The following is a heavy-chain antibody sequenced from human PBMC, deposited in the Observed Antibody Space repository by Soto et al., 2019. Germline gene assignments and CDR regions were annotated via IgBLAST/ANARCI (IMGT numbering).Heavy chain of an antibody. CDR2: ISGSGGST. CDR1: GFTFSSYA. Sequence: EVQLLESGGGLVQPGGSLRLSCAASGFTFSSYAMSWVRQAPGKGLEWVSAISGSGGSTYYADSVKGRFTISRDNSKSTLYLQMNSLRAEDTAVYYCAKDLSVQIDAFDIWGRGTMVTVSS. CDR3: AKDLSVQIDAFDI. J-gene: IGHJ3*02. V-gene: IGHV3-23*01.